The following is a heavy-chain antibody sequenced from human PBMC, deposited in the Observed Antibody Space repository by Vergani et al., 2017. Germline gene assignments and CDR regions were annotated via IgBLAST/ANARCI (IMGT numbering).Heavy chain of an antibody. D-gene: IGHD6-6*01. V-gene: IGHV3-49*04. J-gene: IGHJ4*02. CDR1: GFTLGDYA. CDR3: ARRDSSSPALDY. Sequence: EVHLVESGGGLVQPGRSLRLSCSGSGFTLGDYAMTWVRQAPGKGLEWVAFIWSKPYGGTTEYAASVKGRFTISRDDSKRIAYLQMSSLKAEDTAVYYCARRDSSSPALDYWGQGTLVTVSS. CDR2: IWSKPYGGTT.